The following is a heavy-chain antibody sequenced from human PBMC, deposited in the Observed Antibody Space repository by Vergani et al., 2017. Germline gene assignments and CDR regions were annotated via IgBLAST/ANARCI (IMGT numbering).Heavy chain of an antibody. J-gene: IGHJ4*02. D-gene: IGHD3-16*01. Sequence: QVHLVQSGAEVKKPGASVKFSCKASGYTSIDYYLHWVRQAPGQGLEWLAWINPKSGGTNNAQKFQGRVTVTRDTSITTAYRGLSGLRADDTAVYYCARGGRVGVMMMDDAPHSWGQGSLVSVSS. CDR2: INPKSGGT. CDR3: ARGGRVGVMMMDDAPHS. V-gene: IGHV1-2*02. CDR1: GYTSIDYY.